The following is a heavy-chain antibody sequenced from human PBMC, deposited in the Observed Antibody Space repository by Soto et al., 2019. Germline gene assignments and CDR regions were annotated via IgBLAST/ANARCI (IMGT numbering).Heavy chain of an antibody. V-gene: IGHV3-7*04. CDR3: ARQNKNRDGKVYYGMDV. J-gene: IGHJ6*01. Sequence: GGSLRLSCAASGFTFSSYWMSWVRQAPGKGLEWVANIKQDGSDKYYVDSVKGRFTISRDNAKNSLSLQMNSLRADDTAVYYCARQNKNRDGKVYYGMDVWAQGTTVTVSS. CDR2: IKQDGSDK. CDR1: GFTFSSYW. D-gene: IGHD1-1*01.